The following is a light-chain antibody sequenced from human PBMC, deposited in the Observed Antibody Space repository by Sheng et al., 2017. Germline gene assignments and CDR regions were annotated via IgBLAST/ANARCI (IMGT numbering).Light chain of an antibody. V-gene: IGKV1-13*02. Sequence: AIQLTQSPPSLSASVGDTVTITCRASHDIRNALAWYQQKPGKAPKFLIYDASTLESGVPSRFSGSGSGTDFTLTISSLQPEDFATYYCQQFNSYPLTFGGGTKVEIK. CDR1: HDIRNA. J-gene: IGKJ4*01. CDR2: DAS. CDR3: QQFNSYPLT.